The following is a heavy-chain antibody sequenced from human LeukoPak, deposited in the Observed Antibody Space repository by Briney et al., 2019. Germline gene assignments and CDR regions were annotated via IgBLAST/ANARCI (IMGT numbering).Heavy chain of an antibody. J-gene: IGHJ6*02. CDR2: IYSGGST. Sequence: GGSLRLSCAASGFTVSSNYMSWVRQAPGKGLEWVSVIYSGGSTNYADSVKGRFTISRDGSKNTLYLQMNSLRAEDTAVYYCARDLGGRMGLSAVWGQGTTVTVSS. V-gene: IGHV3-53*01. D-gene: IGHD5-24*01. CDR3: ARDLGGRMGLSAV. CDR1: GFTVSSNY.